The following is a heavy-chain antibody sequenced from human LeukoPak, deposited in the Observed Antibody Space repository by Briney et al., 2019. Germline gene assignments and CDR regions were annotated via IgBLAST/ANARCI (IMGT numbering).Heavy chain of an antibody. CDR2: LNRDGSSK. D-gene: IGHD2-2*02. Sequence: GGSLRLLCAVSRFTFRSHWMHWVRQAPGKGLVGVPRLNRDGSSKSYADSVKGRFTISRDNAKNTLYMKMKSLRAEDTAVYYCARDFEDIVVVTGAIDLYYYYMAVWGKGTTATVSS. J-gene: IGHJ6*03. CDR3: ARDFEDIVVVTGAIDLYYYYMAV. V-gene: IGHV3-74*01. CDR1: RFTFRSHW.